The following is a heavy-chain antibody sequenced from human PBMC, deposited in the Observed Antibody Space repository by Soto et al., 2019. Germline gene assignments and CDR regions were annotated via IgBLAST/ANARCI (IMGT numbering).Heavy chain of an antibody. CDR2: LGGAGAR. D-gene: IGHD3-16*01. Sequence: GGSLRLSCAAFGFTYRSYDMHWVRQVAGKGLEWVSSLGGAGAREYAESVKGRFVISRDNANSLYLQTDSLRAGDTAIYYCTRASFGVGMDLWGQGTPVTVSS. CDR3: TRASFGVGMDL. V-gene: IGHV3-13*01. CDR1: GFTYRSYD. J-gene: IGHJ6*02.